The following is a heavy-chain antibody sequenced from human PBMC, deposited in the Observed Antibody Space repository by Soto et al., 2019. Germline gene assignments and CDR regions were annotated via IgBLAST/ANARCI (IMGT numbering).Heavy chain of an antibody. Sequence: PGGSLRLSCAASGFTFSSYGMHWVRQAPGKGLEWVAVISYDGSNKYYADSVKGRFTISRDNSKNTLYLQMNSLRAEDTAVYYCAKAPGFLEWLFPRNYYYGMDVWGQGTTVTVYS. CDR3: AKAPGFLEWLFPRNYYYGMDV. J-gene: IGHJ6*02. CDR2: ISYDGSNK. D-gene: IGHD3-3*01. CDR1: GFTFSSYG. V-gene: IGHV3-30*18.